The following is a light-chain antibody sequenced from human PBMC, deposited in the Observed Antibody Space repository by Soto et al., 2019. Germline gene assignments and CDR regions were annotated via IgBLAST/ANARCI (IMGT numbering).Light chain of an antibody. Sequence: IELTQFPGTLSVSPGERATLSCRASPSVSNNYLAWYQQKPGEAPRLLMYGASNRATGIPDSLSGRGPGADFTLTISRLEPEDFAVYYCQQYGSSGTFGQGTKGDMK. CDR3: QQYGSSGT. CDR1: PSVSNNY. J-gene: IGKJ1*01. V-gene: IGKV3-20*01. CDR2: GAS.